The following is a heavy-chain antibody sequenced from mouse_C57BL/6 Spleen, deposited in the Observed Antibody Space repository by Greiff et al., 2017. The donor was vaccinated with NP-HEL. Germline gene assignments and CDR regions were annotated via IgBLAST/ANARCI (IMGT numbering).Heavy chain of an antibody. J-gene: IGHJ2*01. V-gene: IGHV5-6*01. CDR3: ARPPITTVVAPYYFDY. Sequence: EVKLVESGGDLVKPGGSLKLSCAASGFTFSSYGMSWVRQTPDKRLEWVATISSGGSYTYYPDSVKGRFTISRDNAKNTLYLQMSSLKYEDTAMYYCARPPITTVVAPYYFDYWGQGTTLTVSS. D-gene: IGHD1-1*01. CDR1: GFTFSSYG. CDR2: ISSGGSYT.